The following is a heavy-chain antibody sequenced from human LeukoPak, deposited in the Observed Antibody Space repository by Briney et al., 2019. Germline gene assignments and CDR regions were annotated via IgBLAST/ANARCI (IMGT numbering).Heavy chain of an antibody. D-gene: IGHD3-9*01. CDR1: GFTFSSYW. CDR2: IKQDGSEK. J-gene: IGHJ4*02. Sequence: PGGSLRLSCAASGFTFSSYWMSWVRQAPGKGLEWVANIKQDGSEKYYVHSVKGPLTISRDNAKTSLYLQMNSLRADDPAVYYCARAHYDILTGYYTPFDYWGQGTLVTVSS. V-gene: IGHV3-7*01. CDR3: ARAHYDILTGYYTPFDY.